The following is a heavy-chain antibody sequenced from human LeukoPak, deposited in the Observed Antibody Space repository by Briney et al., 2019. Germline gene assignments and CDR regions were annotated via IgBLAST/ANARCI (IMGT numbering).Heavy chain of an antibody. V-gene: IGHV1-69*13. CDR3: ARVSGSYDAFDI. Sequence: SVKVSCKASGGTFSSYAISWVRQAPGQGLEWMGGIIPIFGTANYAQKFQGRVTITADESTSTAYMELSSLRSEDTAVYYCARVSGSYDAFDIWGQGTMVTVSS. CDR2: IIPIFGTA. CDR1: GGTFSSYA. D-gene: IGHD1-26*01. J-gene: IGHJ3*02.